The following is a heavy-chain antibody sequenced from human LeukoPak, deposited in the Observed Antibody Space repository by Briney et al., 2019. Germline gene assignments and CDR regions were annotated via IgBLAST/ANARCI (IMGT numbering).Heavy chain of an antibody. CDR1: GFSFSDYY. J-gene: IGHJ4*02. Sequence: PGGSLRLSCEASGFSFSDYYMSWIRQAPGKGPEWLAYVSGSGRAMFYADSVKGRFTISRDNAKNSLYLQMNSLRAEDTAVYYCARGSVTTVTRPFDYWGQGTLVTVSS. V-gene: IGHV3-11*04. CDR2: VSGSGRAM. D-gene: IGHD4-17*01. CDR3: ARGSVTTVTRPFDY.